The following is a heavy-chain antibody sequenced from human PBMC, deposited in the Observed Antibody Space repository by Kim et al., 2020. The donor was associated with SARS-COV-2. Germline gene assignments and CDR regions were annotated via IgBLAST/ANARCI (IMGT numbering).Heavy chain of an antibody. V-gene: IGHV1-3*01. CDR3: ARDRANSSGYSRY. J-gene: IGHJ4*02. Sequence: YSQKFQGRVTITRDTSASTAYMELSSLRSEDTAVYYCARDRANSSGYSRYWGQGTLVTVSS. D-gene: IGHD3-22*01.